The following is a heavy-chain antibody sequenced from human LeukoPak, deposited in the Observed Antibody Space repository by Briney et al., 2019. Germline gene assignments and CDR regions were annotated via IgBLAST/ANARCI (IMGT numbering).Heavy chain of an antibody. CDR3: ARHQRGHSDAFDI. CDR2: IYYSGST. D-gene: IGHD4-23*01. J-gene: IGHJ3*02. CDR1: GGSISSSSYY. V-gene: IGHV4-39*07. Sequence: PSETLSLTCTVSGGSISSSSYYWGWIRQPPGKGLEWIGSIYYSGSTYYNPSLKSRVTISVDTSKNQFSLKLSSVTAADTAVYYCARHQRGHSDAFDIWGQGTVVNVSS.